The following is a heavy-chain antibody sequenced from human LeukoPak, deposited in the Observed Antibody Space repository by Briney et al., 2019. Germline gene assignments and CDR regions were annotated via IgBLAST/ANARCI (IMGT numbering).Heavy chain of an antibody. J-gene: IGHJ4*02. CDR1: GFTVSSNY. D-gene: IGHD6-13*01. V-gene: IGHV3-23*01. Sequence: GGSLRLSCAASGFTVSSNYMSWVRQAPGKGLEWVSAISGSGGSTYYADSVKGRFTISRDNSKNTLYLQMNSLRAEDTAVYYCAIQSSPSSGYWGQGTLVTVSS. CDR3: AIQSSPSSGY. CDR2: ISGSGGST.